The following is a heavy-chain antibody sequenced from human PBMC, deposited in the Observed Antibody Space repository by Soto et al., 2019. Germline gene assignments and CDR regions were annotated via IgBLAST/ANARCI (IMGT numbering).Heavy chain of an antibody. CDR3: ARSIAAAGTTNYYYYGMDV. J-gene: IGHJ6*02. CDR1: GGTFSSYA. CDR2: IIPIFGTA. D-gene: IGHD6-13*01. V-gene: IGHV1-69*01. Sequence: QVQLVQSGAEVKKPGSSVKVSCKAFGGTFSSYAISWVRQAPGQGLEWMGGIIPIFGTANYAQKFQGRVTITADESTSTAYMELSSLRSEDTAVYYCARSIAAAGTTNYYYYGMDVWGQGTTVTVSS.